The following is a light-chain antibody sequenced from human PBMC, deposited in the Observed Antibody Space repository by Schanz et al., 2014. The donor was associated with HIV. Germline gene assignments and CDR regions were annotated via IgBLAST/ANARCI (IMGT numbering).Light chain of an antibody. CDR2: DVT. CDR1: SSDIGGYNF. V-gene: IGLV2-14*03. CDR3: GSCSPTNTCT. J-gene: IGLJ3*02. Sequence: QSALTQPASVAGSPGQSITIACTGTSSDIGGYNFVSWYQQHPGKAPKLTIYDVTKRSAGASVRFSGSKSGNTASLTISGLQAEDEADYYCGSCSPTNTCTFGGGTKLTVL.